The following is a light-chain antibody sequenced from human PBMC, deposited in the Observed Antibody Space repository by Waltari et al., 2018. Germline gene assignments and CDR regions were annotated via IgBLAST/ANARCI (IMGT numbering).Light chain of an antibody. J-gene: IGLJ1*01. CDR3: SSYTTSTTLL. CDR2: DVG. V-gene: IGLV2-14*01. CDR1: STDVGAYNF. Sequence: QSALTQPASVSGSPGQSITISCPGSSTDVGAYNFVSWYQQHPGKVPKLILYDVGNRPSGISPRSSASQAGNTASLTISGLQEEDEGEYYCSSYTTSTTLLFGTGTRLTVL.